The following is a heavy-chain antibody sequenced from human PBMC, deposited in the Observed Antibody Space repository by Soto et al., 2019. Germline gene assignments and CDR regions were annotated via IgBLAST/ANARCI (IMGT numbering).Heavy chain of an antibody. J-gene: IGHJ6*02. Sequence: SETLSLTCTVSGGSISSGPYSWGWIRQPPEKGLEWIGTFYYSGSTHYNPSLESRVTISVDTSKNQFSLKVSSVTAADTAMYYCERLGEDCSGTSCHGYYAMDVWGQGTTVT. CDR3: ERLGEDCSGTSCHGYYAMDV. D-gene: IGHD2-2*01. V-gene: IGHV4-39*01. CDR1: GGSISSGPYS. CDR2: FYYSGST.